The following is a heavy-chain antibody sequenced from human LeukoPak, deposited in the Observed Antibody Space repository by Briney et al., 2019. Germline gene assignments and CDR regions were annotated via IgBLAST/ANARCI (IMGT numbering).Heavy chain of an antibody. Sequence: GRSLRLSCAASGFAFSSYAMHWVRQAPGKGLEWVAVISYDGSNKYYADSVKGRFTISRDNSKNTLYLQMNSLRAEDTVVYYCARDLGSSFDYWGQGTLVTVSS. V-gene: IGHV3-30*01. CDR2: ISYDGSNK. D-gene: IGHD6-6*01. CDR3: ARDLGSSFDY. CDR1: GFAFSSYA. J-gene: IGHJ4*02.